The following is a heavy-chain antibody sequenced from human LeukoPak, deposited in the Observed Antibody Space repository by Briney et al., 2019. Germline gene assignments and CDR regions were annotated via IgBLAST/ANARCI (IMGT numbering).Heavy chain of an antibody. D-gene: IGHD6-13*01. V-gene: IGHV1-69*13. J-gene: IGHJ6*02. Sequence: ASVKVSCKASGGTFSSYAISWVRQAPGQGLEWMGGIIPIFGTANYAQKFQGRVTITADESTSTAYMELSSLRSEDTAVYYCAREQGDSSSWYYYYYGMDVWGQGTTVTVSS. CDR3: AREQGDSSSWYYYYYGMDV. CDR1: GGTFSSYA. CDR2: IIPIFGTA.